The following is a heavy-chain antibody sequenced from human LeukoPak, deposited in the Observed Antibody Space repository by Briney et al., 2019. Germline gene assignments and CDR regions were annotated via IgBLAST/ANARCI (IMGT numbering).Heavy chain of an antibody. D-gene: IGHD2-15*01. J-gene: IGHJ6*02. V-gene: IGHV3-64*01. Sequence: GGSLRLSCAASGFAFSSCTMHWVRQAPGKGLEYVSAINSNGGSTYYANSVKGRFTISRDNSKNTLYLHMGSLRAEDMAVYYCARDGPTLGYCSGGSCYGYYYGMDVWGQGTTVTVSS. CDR1: GFAFSSCT. CDR3: ARDGPTLGYCSGGSCYGYYYGMDV. CDR2: INSNGGST.